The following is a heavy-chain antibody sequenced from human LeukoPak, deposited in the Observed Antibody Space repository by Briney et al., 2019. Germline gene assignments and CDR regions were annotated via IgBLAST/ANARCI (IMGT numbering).Heavy chain of an antibody. Sequence: SETLSLTCTVSGGSISSYYWSWIRQPAGKGLEWIGSIYYSGSTYYNPSLKSRVTISVDTSKNQFSLKLGSVTAADTAVYYCASPPPDYDILTGYRSDAFDIWGQGTMVTVSS. CDR3: ASPPPDYDILTGYRSDAFDI. V-gene: IGHV4-59*05. D-gene: IGHD3-9*01. CDR2: IYYSGST. J-gene: IGHJ3*02. CDR1: GGSISSYY.